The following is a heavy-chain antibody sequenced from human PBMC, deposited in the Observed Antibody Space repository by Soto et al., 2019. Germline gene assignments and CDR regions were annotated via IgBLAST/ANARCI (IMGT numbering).Heavy chain of an antibody. Sequence: ASVKVSCKASGYSFTGYYIHWPRQAPGQGLEWMGWIYPNSGDTKSAQKFQGRLTLTRDTSITTAYMELSSLRSDDTAIYYCASLQTSGWYGVHWGQGTLVTVSS. J-gene: IGHJ4*02. CDR1: GYSFTGYY. V-gene: IGHV1-2*02. CDR3: ASLQTSGWYGVH. D-gene: IGHD6-19*01. CDR2: IYPNSGDT.